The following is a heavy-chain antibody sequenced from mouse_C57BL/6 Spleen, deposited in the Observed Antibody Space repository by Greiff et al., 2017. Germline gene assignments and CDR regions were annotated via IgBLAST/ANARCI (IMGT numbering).Heavy chain of an antibody. D-gene: IGHD2-5*01. CDR2: IDPKSGGT. CDR1: GYTFTSYW. Sequence: QVQLQQPGAELVKPGASVKLSCKASGYTFTSYWMHWVKQRPGRGLEWIGRIDPKSGGTKYNEKFKSKATLTVDKPSSSAYMQLLSLTSEYSAVYYCAYVGYYSNFRGYFDVWGTGATVTVSS. V-gene: IGHV1-72*01. CDR3: AYVGYYSNFRGYFDV. J-gene: IGHJ1*03.